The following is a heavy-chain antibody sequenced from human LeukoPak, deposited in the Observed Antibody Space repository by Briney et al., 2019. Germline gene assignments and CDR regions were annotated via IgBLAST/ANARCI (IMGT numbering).Heavy chain of an antibody. J-gene: IGHJ4*02. CDR3: AKKEAMIRGVPYYYDF. CDR2: ISGSGDDT. Sequence: PGGSLRLSCAASGFTFRFSNDAMSWVRQAPGKGLEWVSAISGSGDDTYYADSVKGRFTISRDNSKNTLYLQMNSLRAEDTAVYYCAKKEAMIRGVPYYYDFWGQGNLVTVSS. V-gene: IGHV3-23*01. CDR1: GFTFRFSNDA. D-gene: IGHD3-10*01.